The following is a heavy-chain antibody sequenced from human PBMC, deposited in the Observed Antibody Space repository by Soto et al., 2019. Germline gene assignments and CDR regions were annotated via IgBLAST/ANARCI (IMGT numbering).Heavy chain of an antibody. D-gene: IGHD3-10*01. J-gene: IGHJ4*02. CDR1: GGSINSYW. CDR3: ARDIGSYAYGEGY. V-gene: IGHV4-4*07. CDR2: VYSSGTT. Sequence: QVQLQESGPGRVKPSETLSLTCSVSGGSINSYWWSWIRQPAGKGLEWIGRVYSSGTTDYNPSLNSRATLSVETSTTQFSLKLSFLTAAETAVYYCARDIGSYAYGEGYRGQGSQVTVSS.